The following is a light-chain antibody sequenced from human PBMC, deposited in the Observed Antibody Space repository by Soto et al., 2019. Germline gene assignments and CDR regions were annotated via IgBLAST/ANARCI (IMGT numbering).Light chain of an antibody. V-gene: IGLV1-47*01. CDR3: QSYDISLHNYV. Sequence: QSVLTQPPSASVTPGQSVTISCSGGSSNIGSNYVSWYQQLPGTAPKLLIYRNNQRPSGVPDRFSGSKSGTSASLAITRLQAEDEADYYCQSYDISLHNYVFGTGTKVTVL. CDR1: SSNIGSNY. J-gene: IGLJ1*01. CDR2: RNN.